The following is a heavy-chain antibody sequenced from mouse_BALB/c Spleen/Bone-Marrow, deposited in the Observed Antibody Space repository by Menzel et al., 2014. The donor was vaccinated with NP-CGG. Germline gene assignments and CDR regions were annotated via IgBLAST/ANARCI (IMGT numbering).Heavy chain of an antibody. V-gene: IGHV7-1*02. CDR1: GFTFSDFY. D-gene: IGHD5-1*01. Sequence: EVMLVESGGGLVQPGGSLRFSCATSGFTFSDFYMEWVRQPPGKRLEWIAASRNKANDYTTEYSASVKGRFIVSRGTSQSILYLQMNALRAEDTAIYYCARYTYPGYFDVWGAGTTVTVSS. CDR2: SRNKANDYTT. J-gene: IGHJ1*01. CDR3: ARYTYPGYFDV.